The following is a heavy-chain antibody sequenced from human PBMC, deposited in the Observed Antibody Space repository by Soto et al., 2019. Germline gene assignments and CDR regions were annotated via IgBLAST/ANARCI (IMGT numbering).Heavy chain of an antibody. CDR1: GLTFTSYA. CDR3: ASWHEREHAYDV. CDR2: ISGSGGST. D-gene: IGHD1-1*01. J-gene: IGHJ3*01. V-gene: IGHV3-23*01. Sequence: AASGLTFTSYAMTWVRQAPGKGLEWVSAISGSGGSTYYADSVKGRFTISRDNSKNTLYLQMNSLRPDDTAVYYCASWHEREHAYDVWGQGTTVTVSS.